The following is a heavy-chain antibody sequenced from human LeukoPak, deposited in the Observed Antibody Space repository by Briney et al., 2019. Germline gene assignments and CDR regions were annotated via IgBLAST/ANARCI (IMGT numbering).Heavy chain of an antibody. D-gene: IGHD6-19*01. CDR1: GFTFSSYW. CDR2: IKRDGSEK. V-gene: IGHV3-7*01. J-gene: IGHJ4*02. Sequence: GGSLRLSCAASGFTFSSYWMSWVRQAPGKGLEWVANIKRDGSEKYYVDSVKGRFTISRDNAKNSLYLQMNSLRAEDTAVYYCARRGYSSGWYGDYWGQGTLVTVSS. CDR3: ARRGYSSGWYGDY.